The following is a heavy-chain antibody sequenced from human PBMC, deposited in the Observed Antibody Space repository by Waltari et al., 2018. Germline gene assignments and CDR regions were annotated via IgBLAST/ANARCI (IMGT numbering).Heavy chain of an antibody. V-gene: IGHV4-39*01. CDR1: GGSISSSSYY. CDR2: IYYSGRT. D-gene: IGHD3-22*01. CDR3: ARKPWDDSSGVDY. Sequence: QLQLQESGPGLVKPSETLSLTCTVSGGSISSSSYYWGWIRQPPGKGLEWIGSIYYSGRTYYNPSPKRRVTISVDTSKNQFSLKLSSVTAADTAVYYCARKPWDDSSGVDYWGQGTLVTVSS. J-gene: IGHJ4*02.